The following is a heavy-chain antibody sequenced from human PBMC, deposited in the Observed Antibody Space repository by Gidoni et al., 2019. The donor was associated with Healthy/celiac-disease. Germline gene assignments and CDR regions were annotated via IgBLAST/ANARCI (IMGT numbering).Heavy chain of an antibody. J-gene: IGHJ4*02. CDR2: ISGSGGST. D-gene: IGHD3-10*01. CDR1: GFTFSIYA. V-gene: IGHV3-23*01. Sequence: EVQLLESVGGLVQPGGSLRLSCAASGFTFSIYAMSWVRQAPGKGLEWVSAISGSGGSTYYADSVKGRFTISRDNSKNTLYLQMNSLRAEDTAVYYCAKLTITMVRGVIISLRFDYWGQGTLVTVSS. CDR3: AKLTITMVRGVIISLRFDY.